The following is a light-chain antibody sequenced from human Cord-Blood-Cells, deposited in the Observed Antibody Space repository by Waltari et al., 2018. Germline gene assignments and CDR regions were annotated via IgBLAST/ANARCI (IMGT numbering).Light chain of an antibody. Sequence: QSALTQPRSVSGSPGQSVPISCTGTSSYVGGYNYVSWYQQHPGKPPKLMIYDVSKRPSGVPDRFSGSKSGNTASLTISGLQAEDEADYYCCSYAGSYTLGVFGGGTKLTVL. J-gene: IGLJ3*02. CDR1: SSYVGGYNY. V-gene: IGLV2-11*01. CDR2: DVS. CDR3: CSYAGSYTLGV.